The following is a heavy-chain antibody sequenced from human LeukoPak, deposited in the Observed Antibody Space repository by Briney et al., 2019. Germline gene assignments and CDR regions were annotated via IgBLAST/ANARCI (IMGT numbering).Heavy chain of an antibody. CDR1: GFTFDDYA. Sequence: PGRSLRLSCAASGFTFDDYAMHWVRQAPGKGLEWVSGISWNSGSIGYADSVKGRFTISRDNAKNSLYLQMNGLRAEDTALYYCAKATVTTWGLDYWGQGTLVTVSS. J-gene: IGHJ4*02. CDR3: AKATVTTWGLDY. CDR2: ISWNSGSI. V-gene: IGHV3-9*01. D-gene: IGHD4-11*01.